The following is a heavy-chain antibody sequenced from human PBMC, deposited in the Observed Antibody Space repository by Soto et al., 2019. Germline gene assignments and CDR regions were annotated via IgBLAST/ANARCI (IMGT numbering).Heavy chain of an antibody. J-gene: IGHJ5*02. D-gene: IGHD3-3*01. CDR2: INAGNGNT. V-gene: IGHV1-3*01. CDR1: GYTFTSYA. CDR3: ARDQITIFGVVRNWFDP. Sequence: GASVKVSCKASGYTFTSYAMHWVRQAPGQRLEWMGWINAGNGNTKYSQKFQGRVTITRDTSASTAYMELSSLRSEDTAVYYCARDQITIFGVVRNWFDPWGQGTLVTVCS.